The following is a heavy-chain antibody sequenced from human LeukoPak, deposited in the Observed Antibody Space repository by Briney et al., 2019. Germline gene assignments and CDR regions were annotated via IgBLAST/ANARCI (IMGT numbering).Heavy chain of an antibody. V-gene: IGHV3-23*01. CDR1: GFTFKYHS. CDR3: AKVYYDFWSGYPY. D-gene: IGHD3-3*01. CDR2: IGTSDGDI. J-gene: IGHJ4*02. Sequence: GGSLRLSCAASGFTFKYHSMSWVRQAPWKGLEWVSFIGTSDGDIYYADSVKGRFTISRDNSKNTLYLQMNSLRAEDTAVYYCAKVYYDFWSGYPYWGQGTLVTVSS.